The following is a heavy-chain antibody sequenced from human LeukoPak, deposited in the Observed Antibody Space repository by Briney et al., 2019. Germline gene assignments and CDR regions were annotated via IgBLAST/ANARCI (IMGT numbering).Heavy chain of an antibody. CDR3: AKDYCRSTSCYHYGTIYYFDY. CDR2: ISWDGGST. Sequence: GGSLRLSCAASGFTFDDYAMHWVRQAPGKGLEWVSLISWDGGSTYYADSVKGRFTISRDNSKNSLYLQMNSLRAEDTALYYCAKDYCRSTSCYHYGTIYYFDYWGQGTLVTVSS. V-gene: IGHV3-43D*03. CDR1: GFTFDDYA. D-gene: IGHD2-2*01. J-gene: IGHJ4*02.